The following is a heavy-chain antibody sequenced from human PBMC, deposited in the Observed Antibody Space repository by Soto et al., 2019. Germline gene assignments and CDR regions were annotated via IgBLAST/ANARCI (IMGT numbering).Heavy chain of an antibody. CDR1: GDTFNFYS. J-gene: IGHJ4*02. D-gene: IGHD3-10*01. V-gene: IGHV1-69*02. CDR3: ASIYGSGYRAFDY. CDR2: VNPIVSMS. Sequence: QVQLVQSGAEVKRHGSSVKVSCKASGDTFNFYSINWVRQAPGLGLEWMGRVNPIVSMSNYAQKFQGRVTMPADKSTRTAYMELSSLRSEDTAIYYCASIYGSGYRAFDYWGQGALVTVSS.